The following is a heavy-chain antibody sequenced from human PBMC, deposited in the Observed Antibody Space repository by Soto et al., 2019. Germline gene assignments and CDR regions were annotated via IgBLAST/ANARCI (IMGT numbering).Heavy chain of an antibody. D-gene: IGHD2-2*01. CDR1: GFTFSSYA. CDR3: AKETAMGVVPAAMHDWFDP. J-gene: IGHJ5*02. Sequence: EVQLLESGGGLVQPGGSLRLSCAASGFTFSSYAMSWVRQAPGKGLEWVSDISGSGGSTYYADSVKGRFTISRDNSKNTLYLQLNSLRAEDTAVYYCAKETAMGVVPAAMHDWFDPWGQGTLVTVSS. CDR2: ISGSGGST. V-gene: IGHV3-23*01.